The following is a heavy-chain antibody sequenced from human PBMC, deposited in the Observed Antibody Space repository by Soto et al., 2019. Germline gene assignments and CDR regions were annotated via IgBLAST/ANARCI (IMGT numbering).Heavy chain of an antibody. Sequence: GGSLRLSCAASGFTFSSYSMNWVRQAPGKGLEWVSSISSSSSYIYYADSVKGRFTISRDNAKNSLYLQMNSLRAEDTAVYYCAKPYSSSDDGDYYYYMDVWGKGTTVTVSS. V-gene: IGHV3-21*01. D-gene: IGHD6-13*01. CDR2: ISSSSSYI. CDR1: GFTFSSYS. J-gene: IGHJ6*03. CDR3: AKPYSSSDDGDYYYYMDV.